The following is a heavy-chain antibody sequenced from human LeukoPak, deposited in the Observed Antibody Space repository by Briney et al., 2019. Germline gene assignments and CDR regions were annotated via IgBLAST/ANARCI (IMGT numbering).Heavy chain of an antibody. D-gene: IGHD3-22*01. CDR2: ISWNSGSI. V-gene: IGHV3-9*01. J-gene: IGHJ4*02. CDR3: AKAGHYYDSSGYWN. Sequence: GRSLRLSCAASGFTFDDYAMHWVRQAPGKGLEWVSGISWNSGSIGYADSVKGRFTISRDNAKNSLYLQMNSLRAEDTALYYCAKAGHYYDSSGYWNWGQGTLVTVSS. CDR1: GFTFDDYA.